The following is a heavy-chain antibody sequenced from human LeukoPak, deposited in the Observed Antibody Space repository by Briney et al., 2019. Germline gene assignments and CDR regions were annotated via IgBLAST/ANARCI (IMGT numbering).Heavy chain of an antibody. D-gene: IGHD2-15*01. Sequence: GGSLRLSCAASGFTFSSYSMNWVRQAPGKGLEWVANIKQDGNEKYYVDSVKGRFTISRDNAKNSLYLQMNSLRAEDTAVYYCAREGGYCSGGSCYYYYYMDVWGKGTTVTVSS. J-gene: IGHJ6*03. CDR2: IKQDGNEK. V-gene: IGHV3-7*01. CDR3: AREGGYCSGGSCYYYYYMDV. CDR1: GFTFSSYS.